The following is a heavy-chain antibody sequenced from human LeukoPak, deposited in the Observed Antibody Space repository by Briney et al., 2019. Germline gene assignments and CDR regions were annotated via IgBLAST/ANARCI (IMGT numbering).Heavy chain of an antibody. CDR1: GFSFSSYG. J-gene: IGHJ4*02. Sequence: GGSLRLSCEASGFSFSSYGMSWVRQAPGEGLQWVSGFSASDGSRYYADSVKGRFTISRDNSKNTLYLQMNSLRAEDTAVYYCAKRSGMDTFDYWGQGTLVTVSS. CDR3: AKRSGMDTFDY. CDR2: FSASDGSR. D-gene: IGHD5-18*01. V-gene: IGHV3-23*01.